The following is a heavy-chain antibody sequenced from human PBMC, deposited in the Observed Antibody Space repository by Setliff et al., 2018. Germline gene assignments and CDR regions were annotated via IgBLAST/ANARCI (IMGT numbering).Heavy chain of an antibody. CDR2: IYTSGTT. J-gene: IGHJ4*02. CDR1: GDSLSSGPYY. Sequence: SETLSLTCTVSGDSLSSGPYYWTWVRQPAGKGLEWIGHIYTSGTTNYSPSLKTRVTISTDTSKNQFSLQLTSVTATDTAVYYCARGRLLYVGDSHYFDIWGQGTLVTVSS. D-gene: IGHD4-17*01. CDR3: ARGRLLYVGDSHYFDI. V-gene: IGHV4-61*09.